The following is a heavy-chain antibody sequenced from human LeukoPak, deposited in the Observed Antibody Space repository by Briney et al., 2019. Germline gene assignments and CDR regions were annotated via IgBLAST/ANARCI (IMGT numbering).Heavy chain of an antibody. CDR1: GGSISSGGYY. Sequence: KSSETLSLTCTVSGGSISSGGYYWSWIARPPGKGLGGFGSIFYIGGPSSNPSLKSRVTISVDTSKNQFSLKLSSVTAADTAVYYCARGDVLRYFDWLSRSTPTTNWCDPWGQGTLVTVSS. CDR2: IFYIGGP. D-gene: IGHD3-9*01. CDR3: ARGDVLRYFDWLSRSTPTTNWCDP. J-gene: IGHJ5*02. V-gene: IGHV4-31*03.